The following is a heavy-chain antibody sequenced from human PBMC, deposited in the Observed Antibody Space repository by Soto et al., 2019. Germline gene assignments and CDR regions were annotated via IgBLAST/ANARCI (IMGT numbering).Heavy chain of an antibody. Sequence: GGSLRLSCAASGFIFSDYSMNWVRQAPGKGLEWVSYITKTSGTKDYAASVKGRFTISRDNAKNSLYLQMNSLRDEDTAVYYCEREAGMDVWGQGTTVTVSS. CDR3: EREAGMDV. CDR2: ITKTSGTK. CDR1: GFIFSDYS. V-gene: IGHV3-48*02. J-gene: IGHJ6*02.